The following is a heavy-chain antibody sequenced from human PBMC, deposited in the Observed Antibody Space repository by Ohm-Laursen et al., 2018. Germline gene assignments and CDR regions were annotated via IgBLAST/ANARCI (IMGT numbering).Heavy chain of an antibody. D-gene: IGHD3-10*01. CDR1: GFTFSSYG. Sequence: SLRLSCAASGFTFSSYGMHWVRKAPGKGLEWVAVISYDGSNKYYADSVKGRFTISRDNSKNTLYLQMNSLRAEDTAVYYCAKGSRSSHYGSGRDNWFDPWGQGTLVTVSS. V-gene: IGHV3-30*18. CDR3: AKGSRSSHYGSGRDNWFDP. CDR2: ISYDGSNK. J-gene: IGHJ5*02.